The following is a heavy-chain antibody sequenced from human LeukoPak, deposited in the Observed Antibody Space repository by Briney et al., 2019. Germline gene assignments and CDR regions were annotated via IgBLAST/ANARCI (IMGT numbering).Heavy chain of an antibody. CDR3: ARGQYYYDSSGYHDAFDI. V-gene: IGHV1-46*01. CDR1: GYTFTSYY. CDR2: INPSVVTT. J-gene: IGHJ3*02. Sequence: ASVKVSCKASGYTFTSYYIHWVRQAPGQGLEWMGIINPSVVTTSYARKFQGRVTMTRDTSTSTVYMELSSLRSEDTAVYYCARGQYYYDSSGYHDAFDIWGQGTMVTVSS. D-gene: IGHD3-22*01.